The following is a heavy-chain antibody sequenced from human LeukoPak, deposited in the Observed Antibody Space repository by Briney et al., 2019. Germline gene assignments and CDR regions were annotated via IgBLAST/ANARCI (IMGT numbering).Heavy chain of an antibody. CDR1: GGSISSYY. D-gene: IGHD2-21*02. J-gene: IGHJ6*03. V-gene: IGHV4-59*04. Sequence: SETLSLTCTVSGGSISSYYWNWIRQPPGKGLEWIGYIYYSGSTYYNPSLKSRVTISVDTSKNQFSLKLSSVTAADTAVYYCARDIVVVTAPSGEYYYMDVWGXGTTVTISS. CDR2: IYYSGST. CDR3: ARDIVVVTAPSGEYYYMDV.